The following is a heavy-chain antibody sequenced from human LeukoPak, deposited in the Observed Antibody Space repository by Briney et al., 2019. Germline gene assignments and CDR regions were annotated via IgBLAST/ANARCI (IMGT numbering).Heavy chain of an antibody. D-gene: IGHD6-13*01. CDR2: ISSSSGTI. J-gene: IGHJ4*02. V-gene: IGHV3-48*01. Sequence: GGSLRLSCAASGFTFNNYNMNWVRQAPGKGLEWISFISSSSGTIHYADSVKGRFTISRDNAKNSLYLQMNSLRAEDTAVYYCASGLAAAGRGYWGQGTLVTVSS. CDR3: ASGLAAAGRGY. CDR1: GFTFNNYN.